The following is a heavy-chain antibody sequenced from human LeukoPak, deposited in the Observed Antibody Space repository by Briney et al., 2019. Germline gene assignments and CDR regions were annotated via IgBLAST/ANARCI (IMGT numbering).Heavy chain of an antibody. V-gene: IGHV3-72*01. J-gene: IGHJ4*02. CDR1: GFTFRDLY. Sequence: PGGSLRLSCAASGFTFRDLYMGWVRQAPGKGLEWVGRITHKPHGYTTKYAASLEGRFTISRDDSQNSLYLQINSLKTEDTAIYYCTRENYEKLDSWGQGTLVTVPS. D-gene: IGHD1-7*01. CDR3: TRENYEKLDS. CDR2: ITHKPHGYTT.